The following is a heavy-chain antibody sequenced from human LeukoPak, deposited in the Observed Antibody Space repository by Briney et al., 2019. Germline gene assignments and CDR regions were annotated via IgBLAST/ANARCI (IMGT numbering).Heavy chain of an antibody. D-gene: IGHD3-9*01. CDR2: ISRSGGTI. CDR3: ARGLTYFDILTGFHDRLDYFDY. J-gene: IGHJ4*02. Sequence: PGGSLRLSCAASGFTFSNYEMNWVRQAPGKGLEWVAYISRSGGTIYYADSVRGRFTISRDNAKKSLYLQMNSLRAEDTAVYYCARGLTYFDILTGFHDRLDYFDYWGQGTLVTVSS. V-gene: IGHV3-48*03. CDR1: GFTFSNYE.